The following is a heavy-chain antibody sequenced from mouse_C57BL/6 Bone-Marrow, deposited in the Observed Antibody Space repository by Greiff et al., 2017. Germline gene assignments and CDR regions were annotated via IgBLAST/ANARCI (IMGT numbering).Heavy chain of an antibody. CDR3: ARGGRLLAWFAY. V-gene: IGHV1-80*01. D-gene: IGHD2-3*01. J-gene: IGHJ3*01. Sequence: QVQLKQSGAELVKPGASVKISCKASGYAFSSYWMNWVKQRPGQGLEWIGQIYPGDGDTNYNGKFKGKATLTADKSSSTAYMQLSSLTSEDSAVXFCARGGRLLAWFAYWGQGTLVTVSA. CDR2: IYPGDGDT. CDR1: GYAFSSYW.